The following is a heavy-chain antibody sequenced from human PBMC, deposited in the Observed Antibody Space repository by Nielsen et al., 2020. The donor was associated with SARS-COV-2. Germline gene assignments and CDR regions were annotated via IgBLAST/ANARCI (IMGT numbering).Heavy chain of an antibody. V-gene: IGHV4-4*02. CDR2: VSHSGSI. J-gene: IGHJ6*03. CDR3: ARGDLVVAPSPILGLGPFFYYFYLDV. Sequence: SETLSLTCAVSGGSVSSNDWWTWVRQSPGKGLEWIGEVSHSGSINYNPSLKSRVTLSMDKSKRQFSLRLTSVSAADTAVYFCARGDLVVAPSPILGLGPFFYYFYLDVWGKGTTVTVSS. CDR1: GGSVSSNDW. D-gene: IGHD2-15*01.